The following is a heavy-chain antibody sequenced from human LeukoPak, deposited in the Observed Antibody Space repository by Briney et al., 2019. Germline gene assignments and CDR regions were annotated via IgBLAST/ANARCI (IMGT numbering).Heavy chain of an antibody. J-gene: IGHJ4*02. Sequence: PGGSLRLSCAASGFTFSSYGMSWVRQAPGKGLEWVSAISGSGGSTYYADSVKGRFTISRDNSKNTLYLQMNSLRAEDTAVYYCAKASVTMVRGVITHIPHYFDYWGQGTLVTVSS. CDR1: GFTFSSYG. CDR2: ISGSGGST. V-gene: IGHV3-23*01. CDR3: AKASVTMVRGVITHIPHYFDY. D-gene: IGHD3-10*01.